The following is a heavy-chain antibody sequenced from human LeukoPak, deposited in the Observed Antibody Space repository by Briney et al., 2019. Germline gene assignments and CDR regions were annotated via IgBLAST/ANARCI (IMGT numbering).Heavy chain of an antibody. CDR1: SVANSSVY. Sequence: SGTLSLTCTVYSVANSSVYMCWISEPPRKGLERVGYIYFSGSTNYNPSLKSRVTISVDTSKNQFSLKLSSVTAADTAVYYCARGRLYYYGSGSYYWFDPWGQGTLVTVSS. CDR2: IYFSGST. CDR3: ARGRLYYYGSGSYYWFDP. D-gene: IGHD3-10*01. J-gene: IGHJ5*02. V-gene: IGHV4-59*01.